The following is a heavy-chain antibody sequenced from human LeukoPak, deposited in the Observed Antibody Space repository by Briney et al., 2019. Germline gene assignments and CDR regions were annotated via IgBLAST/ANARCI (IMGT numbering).Heavy chain of an antibody. CDR1: GRSISSSDYY. V-gene: IGHV4-39*01. Sequence: SETLSLTCTVSGRSISSSDYYWGWIRQPPGKGLEWIGTISYSGITYYNLSLKSRVTISVDTSKNQLSLKLNDVTAPHKTVYYCAKLRYFDSNSFYFDYWGQGTLV. CDR3: AKLRYFDSNSFYFDY. CDR2: ISYSGIT. J-gene: IGHJ4*02. D-gene: IGHD3-9*01.